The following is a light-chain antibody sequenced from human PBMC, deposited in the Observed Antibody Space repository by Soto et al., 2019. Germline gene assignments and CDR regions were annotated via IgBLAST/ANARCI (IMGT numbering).Light chain of an antibody. CDR2: GAF. Sequence: EIVLTQSPGTLSLSPGERSTLSCRASQSVSSSYLAWYQHKPGQAPRLIIYGAFSRATGIPDRFSGSGSGTDFTLTVSRLEPEEFAVYYCHQYGSSPWTFGQGTKVDIK. J-gene: IGKJ1*01. CDR1: QSVSSSY. CDR3: HQYGSSPWT. V-gene: IGKV3-20*01.